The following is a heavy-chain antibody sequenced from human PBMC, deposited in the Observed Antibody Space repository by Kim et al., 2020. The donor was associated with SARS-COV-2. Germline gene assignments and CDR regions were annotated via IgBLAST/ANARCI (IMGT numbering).Heavy chain of an antibody. J-gene: IGHJ6*02. CDR3: ARSFRATFYYGMDV. V-gene: IGHV3-30*01. Sequence: ADSVQSRFTVTRDNSKNTLYVQMNSLRTEDTAVYYCARSFRATFYYGMDVWGQGTTVTVSS.